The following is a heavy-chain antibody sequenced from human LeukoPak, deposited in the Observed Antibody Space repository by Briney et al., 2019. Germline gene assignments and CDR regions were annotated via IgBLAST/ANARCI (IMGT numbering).Heavy chain of an antibody. D-gene: IGHD1-1*01. J-gene: IGHJ3*02. CDR2: IYHSGST. Sequence: SGTLSLTCAVSGGSISSSNWWSWVRQPPGKGLEWIGEIYHSGSTNYNPSLKSRVTISVNKSKNQFSLKLSSVTAADTAVYYCARSVERLFAFAFDIWGQGTMVTVSS. CDR3: ARSVERLFAFAFDI. CDR1: GGSISSSNW. V-gene: IGHV4-4*02.